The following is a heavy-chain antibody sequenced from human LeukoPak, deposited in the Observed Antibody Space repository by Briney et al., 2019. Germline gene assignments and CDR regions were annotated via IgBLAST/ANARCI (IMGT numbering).Heavy chain of an antibody. CDR1: GFMFSDYG. J-gene: IGHJ6*03. Sequence: GRSLRLSCAASGFMFSDYGMHWVRQAPGKGLEWVAATWYDGSNIFYADSVKGRFTISRDNSKNALYLQMNSLRAEDTADYYCAKEGDRGEALYYYYMDVWGNGTTVTVSS. V-gene: IGHV3-33*06. D-gene: IGHD3-10*01. CDR2: TWYDGSNI. CDR3: AKEGDRGEALYYYYMDV.